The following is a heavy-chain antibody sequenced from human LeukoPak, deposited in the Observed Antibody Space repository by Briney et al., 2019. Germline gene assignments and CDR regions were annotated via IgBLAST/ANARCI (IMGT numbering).Heavy chain of an antibody. CDR2: IYHSGST. Sequence: KPSDTLSLTCTVSVRSISSRSYYWGWIRQPPGKGLEWIGSIYHSGSTYYNPSLKSRVTISVDTSKNQFSLKLSSVTAADTAVYYCARGDYDTSGYYYYYYGMDVWGQGTTVTVSS. CDR1: VRSISSRSYY. CDR3: ARGDYDTSGYYYYYYGMDV. D-gene: IGHD3-22*01. J-gene: IGHJ6*02. V-gene: IGHV4-39*01.